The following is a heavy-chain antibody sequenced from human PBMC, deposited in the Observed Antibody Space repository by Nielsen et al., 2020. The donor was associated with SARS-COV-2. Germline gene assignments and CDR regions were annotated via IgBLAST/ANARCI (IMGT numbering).Heavy chain of an antibody. V-gene: IGHV4-61*02. Sequence: LRLSCTVSGGSISSGSYYWSWIRQPAGKGLEWIGRIYTSGSTNYNPSLKSRVTISVDTSKNQFSLKLSSVTAADTAVYYCARWSPLGYYYGMDVWGQGTTVTVSS. CDR3: ARWSPLGYYYGMDV. J-gene: IGHJ6*02. CDR1: GGSISSGSYY. CDR2: IYTSGST.